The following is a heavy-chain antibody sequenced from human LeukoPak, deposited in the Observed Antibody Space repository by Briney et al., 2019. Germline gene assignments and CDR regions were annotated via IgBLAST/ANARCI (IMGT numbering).Heavy chain of an antibody. CDR2: MNPNSGNT. Sequence: ASVKVSCKASGYTFTSYDINWVRQATGQGLEWMGWMNPNSGNTGYAQKFQGRVAMTRNTSISTAYMELSSLRSEDTAVYYCARGRITIFGVVIIADAFDIRGQGTMVTVSS. CDR3: ARGRITIFGVVIIADAFDI. CDR1: GYTFTSYD. D-gene: IGHD3-3*01. V-gene: IGHV1-8*01. J-gene: IGHJ3*02.